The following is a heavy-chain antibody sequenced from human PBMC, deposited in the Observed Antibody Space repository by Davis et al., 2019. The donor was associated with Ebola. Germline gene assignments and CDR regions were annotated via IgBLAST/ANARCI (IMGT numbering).Heavy chain of an antibody. J-gene: IGHJ6*02. CDR1: GGSFSGYY. CDR2: INHSGSV. Sequence: PSETLSLTCAVYGGSFSGYYWTWIRQPPGKGLEWIGEINHSGSVNYNPSLKSRVTISVDTSKNQFSLSLRSMTAADTAVYYCARALAAGGTVYYYYGLDGWGQGTTVTVSS. CDR3: ARALAAGGTVYYYYGLDG. D-gene: IGHD6-13*01. V-gene: IGHV4-34*01.